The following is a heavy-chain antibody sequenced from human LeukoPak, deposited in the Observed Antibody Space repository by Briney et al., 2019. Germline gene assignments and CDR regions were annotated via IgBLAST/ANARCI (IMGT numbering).Heavy chain of an antibody. D-gene: IGHD5-18*01. CDR1: GFTFDDYT. V-gene: IGHV3-43*01. CDR2: ISWDGGST. CDR3: AKGRTAMVAYYFDY. Sequence: PGGSLRLSCAASGFTFDDYTMHWVRQAPGKGLEWVSLISWDGGSTYYADSVKGRFTISRDNSKNSLYLQMNSLRTEDTALYYCAKGRTAMVAYYFDYWGQGTLVTVSS. J-gene: IGHJ4*02.